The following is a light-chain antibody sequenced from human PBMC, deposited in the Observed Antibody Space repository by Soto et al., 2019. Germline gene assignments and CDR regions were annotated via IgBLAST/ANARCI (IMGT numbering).Light chain of an antibody. J-gene: IGKJ2*01. V-gene: IGKV3-11*01. CDR2: DAS. CDR3: QRRYTWLTT. CDR1: QSVGTY. Sequence: EIVLTQSPATLSLSPGDRATLSCRASQSVGTYLAWYQHNPGQAPRLLIYDASNWATGIPARFSGSGSGTDFTLTISSPEPEHLGVYYCQRRYTWLTTFDQGTKLETK.